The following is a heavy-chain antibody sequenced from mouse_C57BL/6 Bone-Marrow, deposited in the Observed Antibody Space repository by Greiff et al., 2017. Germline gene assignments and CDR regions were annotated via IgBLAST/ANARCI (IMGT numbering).Heavy chain of an antibody. V-gene: IGHV1-64*01. CDR1: GYTFTSYW. Sequence: QVQLQQPGAELVKPGASVKLSCKASGYTFTSYWMHWVKQRPGQGLEWIGMIHPNSGSTNYNEKFKSKATLTVDKSSSTAYMQLSSLTSEDSAAYYCASDTTVVESSPWYFDVWCTGTTVTVSS. CDR3: ASDTTVVESSPWYFDV. CDR2: IHPNSGST. J-gene: IGHJ1*03. D-gene: IGHD1-1*01.